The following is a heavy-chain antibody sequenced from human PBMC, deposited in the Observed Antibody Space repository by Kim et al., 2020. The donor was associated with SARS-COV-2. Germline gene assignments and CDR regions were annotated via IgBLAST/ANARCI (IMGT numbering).Heavy chain of an antibody. CDR1: GFTFSSYA. J-gene: IGHJ6*02. CDR2: ISGSGGST. D-gene: IGHD2-2*01. CDR3: AKALNIVVVPAANYYYYGMDV. Sequence: GGSLRLSCAASGFTFSSYAMSWVRQAPGKGLEWVSAISGSGGSTYYADSVKGRFTISRDNSKNTLYLQMNSLRAEDTAVYYCAKALNIVVVPAANYYYYGMDVWGQGTTVTVSS. V-gene: IGHV3-23*01.